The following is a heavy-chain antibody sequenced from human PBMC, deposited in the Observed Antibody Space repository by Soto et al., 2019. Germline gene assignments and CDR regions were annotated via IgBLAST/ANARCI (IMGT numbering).Heavy chain of an antibody. CDR3: AKDSWGGAGSGWSHDY. CDR1: GFSFGNYA. Sequence: EVQLLESGGGLVQPGGSLRLSCAGSGFSFGNYAMSRVRQAPGKGLEWVAAITGSGGRTYHAESVKGRLTISRDNSKNTLYLQMNSLRVEDTAVYYCAKDSWGGAGSGWSHDYWGQGILVTVSS. D-gene: IGHD6-19*01. J-gene: IGHJ4*02. CDR2: ITGSGGRT. V-gene: IGHV3-23*01.